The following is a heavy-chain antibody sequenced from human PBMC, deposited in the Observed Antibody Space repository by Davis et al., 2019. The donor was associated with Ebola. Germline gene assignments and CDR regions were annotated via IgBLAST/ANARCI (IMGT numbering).Heavy chain of an antibody. D-gene: IGHD5-24*01. V-gene: IGHV4-39*01. Sequence: SETLSLTCTVSGGSISSSSYYWGWIRQPPGKGLEWIGSIYYSGSTYYNPSLKSRITISVDTSKNQFSLKLSSVTAADAAVYYGARHGWRWLQFPLDYWGQGTLVTVSS. CDR1: GGSISSSSYY. CDR3: ARHGWRWLQFPLDY. CDR2: IYYSGST. J-gene: IGHJ4*02.